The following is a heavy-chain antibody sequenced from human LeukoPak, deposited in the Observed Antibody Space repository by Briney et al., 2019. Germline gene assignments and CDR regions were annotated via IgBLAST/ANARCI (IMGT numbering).Heavy chain of an antibody. D-gene: IGHD3-22*01. J-gene: IGHJ3*02. CDR2: IYYSGST. CDR3: ARDRFGGYGAFDI. CDR1: GGSISSYY. V-gene: IGHV4-59*01. Sequence: PSETLSPTCTVSGGSISSYYWSWIRQPPGKGLEWIGYIYYSGSTNYNPSLKSRVTISVDTSKDQFSLKLSSVTAADTAVYYCARDRFGGYGAFDIWGQGTMVTVSS.